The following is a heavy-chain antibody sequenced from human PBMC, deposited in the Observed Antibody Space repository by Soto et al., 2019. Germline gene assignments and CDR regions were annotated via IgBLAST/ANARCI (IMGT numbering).Heavy chain of an antibody. J-gene: IGHJ4*02. CDR2: ISAYNGNT. V-gene: IGHV1-18*01. D-gene: IGHD2-21*02. Sequence: ASVKVSCKASGYTFTSYGISWVRRAPGQGLEWMGWISAYNGNTNYAQKLQGRVTMTTDTSTDTAYMELSSLRSDDTAVYYCAPGGDSPYRSPTPPGLWGQGTLVTVSS. CDR3: APGGDSPYRSPTPPGL. CDR1: GYTFTSYG.